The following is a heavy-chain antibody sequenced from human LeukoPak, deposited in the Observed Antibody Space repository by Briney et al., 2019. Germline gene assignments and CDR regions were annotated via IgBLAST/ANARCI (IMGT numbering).Heavy chain of an antibody. Sequence: GGSLRLSCAASGFTFSSYGMHWVRQAPGKGLEWVAVIWYDGSNKYYADSVKGRFTISRDNSKNTLYLQMNSLRAEDTAVYYCARDHRGVRDYFDYWGQGTLVTVSS. D-gene: IGHD3-10*01. J-gene: IGHJ4*02. CDR2: IWYDGSNK. CDR1: GFTFSSYG. V-gene: IGHV3-33*01. CDR3: ARDHRGVRDYFDY.